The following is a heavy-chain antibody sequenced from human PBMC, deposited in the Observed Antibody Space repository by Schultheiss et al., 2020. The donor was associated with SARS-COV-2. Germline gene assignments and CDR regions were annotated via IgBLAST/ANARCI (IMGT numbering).Heavy chain of an antibody. CDR1: GFTFSSYE. D-gene: IGHD4-17*01. Sequence: GGSLRLSCAASGFTFSSYEMNWVRQAPGKGLEWVAVISYDGSNKYYADSVKGRFTISRDNSKNTLYLQMNSLRAEDTAVYYCARDLRPDGGSFYGDYDGYYYYGMDVWGQGTTVTVSS. V-gene: IGHV3-30*04. CDR3: ARDLRPDGGSFYGDYDGYYYYGMDV. J-gene: IGHJ6*02. CDR2: ISYDGSNK.